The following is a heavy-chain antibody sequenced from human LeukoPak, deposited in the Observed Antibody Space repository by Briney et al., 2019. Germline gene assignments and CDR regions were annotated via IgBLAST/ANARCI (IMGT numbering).Heavy chain of an antibody. CDR3: ARGRIIGP. D-gene: IGHD1-14*01. Sequence: PSETLSLTCTVSGGTISSSGYYWRWIRQHPGKGLEWIGYIYYSGSTNYNPSLKSRVTITVDTSKNWLALKPRTVTAADTAVYYCARGRIIGPWGQGTLVTVSS. CDR1: GGTISSSGYY. CDR2: IYYSGST. V-gene: IGHV4-61*08. J-gene: IGHJ4*02.